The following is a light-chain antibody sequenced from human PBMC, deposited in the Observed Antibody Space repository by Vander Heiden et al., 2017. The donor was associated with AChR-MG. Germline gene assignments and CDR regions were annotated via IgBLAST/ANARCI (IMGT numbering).Light chain of an antibody. J-gene: IGLJ2*01. CDR1: SSDVGGYKY. CDR2: EVS. Sequence: QSALTQPASVSGSPGQSITISCTGTSSDVGGYKYVSWYQQHPGNAPKIMIYEVSNRPSGVSYRFSGSKSGNTASLTISGLQAEDEADYYCSSYTSSRTVVFGGGTKLTVL. CDR3: SSYTSSRTVV. V-gene: IGLV2-14*01.